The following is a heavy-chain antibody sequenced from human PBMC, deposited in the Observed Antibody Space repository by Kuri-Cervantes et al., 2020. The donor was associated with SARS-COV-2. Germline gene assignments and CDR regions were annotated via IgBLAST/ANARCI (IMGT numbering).Heavy chain of an antibody. V-gene: IGHV4-39*01. CDR3: ARRSYYDFFTGYYIPFYMDV. CDR1: GGSISSSSYY. D-gene: IGHD3-9*01. CDR2: ISHSGST. J-gene: IGHJ6*03. Sequence: GSLRLSCTVSGGSISSSSYYWGWIRQPPGKGLEWIGSISHSGSTYYSPSLKSRVTISADTSNNQFSLKLTSVTAADTAVYYCARRSYYDFFTGYYIPFYMDVWGKGTTVTVSS.